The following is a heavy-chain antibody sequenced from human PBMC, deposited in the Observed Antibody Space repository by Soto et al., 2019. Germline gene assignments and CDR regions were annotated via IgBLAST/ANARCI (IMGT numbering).Heavy chain of an antibody. D-gene: IGHD1-1*01. V-gene: IGHV4-39*07. CDR3: ASGTGTTNYYGMDV. CDR1: GGSISSSDYY. J-gene: IGHJ6*02. Sequence: SETLSLTCTVSGGSISSSDYYWGWIRQPPGKGLEWIGNIYYSGSASYNPSLKSRVTISVDTSKNQFSLKLSSVTAADTAVYYCASGTGTTNYYGMDVWRQGTTVTVSS. CDR2: IYYSGSA.